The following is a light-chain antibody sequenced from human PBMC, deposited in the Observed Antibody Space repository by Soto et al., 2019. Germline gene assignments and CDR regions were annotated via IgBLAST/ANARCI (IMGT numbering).Light chain of an antibody. CDR3: QQYNTYPMYS. CDR1: QSINNW. CDR2: KAS. Sequence: DIQMTQSPSTLSASVGDRVTITCRASQSINNWLAWYQQKPGKAPKLLIYKASSLESGVPSRFSGSGSGTEFTLTISSLQPDDFATYYCQQYNTYPMYSFGQGTKLEI. J-gene: IGKJ2*03. V-gene: IGKV1-5*03.